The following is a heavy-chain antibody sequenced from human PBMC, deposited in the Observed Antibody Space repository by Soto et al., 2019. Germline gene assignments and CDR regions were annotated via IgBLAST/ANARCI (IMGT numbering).Heavy chain of an antibody. Sequence: KTSETLSLTCTVSGGSISSYYWSWIRQPPGKGLEWIGYIYYSGSTNYNPSLKSRVTISVDTSKNQFSLKLSSVTAADTAVYYCAREVRYSSSSRDYYYYGMDVWRQGTTVTVSS. V-gene: IGHV4-59*01. CDR3: AREVRYSSSSRDYYYYGMDV. J-gene: IGHJ6*02. CDR2: IYYSGST. D-gene: IGHD6-6*01. CDR1: GGSISSYY.